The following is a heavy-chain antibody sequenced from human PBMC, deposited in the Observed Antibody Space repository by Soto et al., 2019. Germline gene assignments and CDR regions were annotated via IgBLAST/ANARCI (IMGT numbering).Heavy chain of an antibody. CDR2: IYSGGST. J-gene: IGHJ5*02. V-gene: IGHV3-66*01. CDR3: AREGAPVGWFDP. D-gene: IGHD1-26*01. Sequence: EVQLVESGGGLVQPGGSLRLSCAASGFTVSSNYMSWVRQATGKGLEWVAVIYSGGSTYYADSVKGRFTISRDNSKNTLYLKMNSLRAEDTAVYYCAREGAPVGWFDPWGQGTLVTVSS. CDR1: GFTVSSNY.